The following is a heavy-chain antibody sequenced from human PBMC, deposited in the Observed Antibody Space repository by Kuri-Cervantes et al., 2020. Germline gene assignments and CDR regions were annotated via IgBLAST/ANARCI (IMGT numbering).Heavy chain of an antibody. CDR3: ARDSRGRSNWFDP. CDR2: ISGSGDST. Sequence: GESLKISCAGSGFTFSSYAMTWVRQTPGKGLEWVSAISGSGDSTYHADSVKGRFTISRDNSKNTLYLQRNSLGADDTAVYYCARDSRGRSNWFDPWGKGTLVTVSS. CDR1: GFTFSSYA. J-gene: IGHJ5*02. D-gene: IGHD3-16*01. V-gene: IGHV3-23*01.